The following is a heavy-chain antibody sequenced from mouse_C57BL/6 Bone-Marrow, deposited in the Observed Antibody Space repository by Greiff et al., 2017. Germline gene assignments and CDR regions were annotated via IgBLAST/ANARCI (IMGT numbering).Heavy chain of an antibody. CDR1: GFTFSSYG. CDR2: ISSGGSYT. CDR3: ARRPLYDGYFDY. D-gene: IGHD2-3*01. Sequence: EVKLVESGGDLVKPGGSLKLSCAASGFTFSSYGMSWVRQTPDKRLEWVATISSGGSYTYYPDSVKGRFTISRDNAKNTLYLQMSSLKSEDTAMYYCARRPLYDGYFDYWGQGTTLTVSS. J-gene: IGHJ2*01. V-gene: IGHV5-6*02.